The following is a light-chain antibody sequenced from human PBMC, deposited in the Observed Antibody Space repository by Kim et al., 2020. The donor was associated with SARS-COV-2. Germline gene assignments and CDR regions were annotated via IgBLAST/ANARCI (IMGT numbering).Light chain of an antibody. CDR3: ASWDDSLSGVV. CDR2: KKD. Sequence: QSVLTQPPSVSGTPGQRVTISCSGSSSNIGSNYVYWYQQLPGTAPKLLIYKKDQRPSGVPDRFSGSESDISASLAISGLRSEDEAAYYCASWDDSLSGVVFGGGTQVTVL. CDR1: SSNIGSNY. V-gene: IGLV1-47*01. J-gene: IGLJ2*01.